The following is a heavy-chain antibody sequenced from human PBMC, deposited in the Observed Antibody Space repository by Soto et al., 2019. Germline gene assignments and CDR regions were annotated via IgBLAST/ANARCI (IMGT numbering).Heavy chain of an antibody. CDR2: ISYSGAT. V-gene: IGHV4-59*08. CDR3: ARAFAIDWCTYYFAY. J-gene: IGHJ4*02. D-gene: IGHD2-8*02. CDR1: GASISGYH. Sequence: SETLSLTCTVSGASISGYHWSWIRQFPGKGLECLGYISYSGATNYNPSLKSRVTMSIDTSKNQFSLQLNSVTAADTAVYYCARAFAIDWCTYYFAYWGQGPLVTVSS.